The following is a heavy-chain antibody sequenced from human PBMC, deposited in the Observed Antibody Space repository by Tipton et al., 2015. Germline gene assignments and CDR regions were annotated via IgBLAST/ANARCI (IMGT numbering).Heavy chain of an antibody. CDR2: TYYRSNWNN. CDR1: GDSVSSNTAA. D-gene: IGHD5-24*01. V-gene: IGHV6-1*01. Sequence: PGLVKPSQTLSLTCAISGDSVSSNTAAWHWIRQSPSRGLEWPGRTYYRSNWNNDYAVSVKNRITITPDTSKNQFSLQLNSVTPEDTAVYYCARDLEHGMDVWGHGTTVTVSS. J-gene: IGHJ6*02. CDR3: ARDLEHGMDV.